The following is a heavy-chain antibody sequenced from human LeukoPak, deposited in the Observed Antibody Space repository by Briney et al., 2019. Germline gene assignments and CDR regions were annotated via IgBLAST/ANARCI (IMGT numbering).Heavy chain of an antibody. J-gene: IGHJ4*02. D-gene: IGHD3-3*01. CDR3: ARDFSIWSGYYTDY. V-gene: IGHV3-7*01. Sequence: GSLRLSCAASGFTFSSYWMSWVRQAPGKGLEWVANIKQDGSEKYYVDSVKGRFTISRDNAKNSLYLQMNSLRAEDTAVYYCARDFSIWSGYYTDYWGQGTLVTVSS. CDR1: GFTFSSYW. CDR2: IKQDGSEK.